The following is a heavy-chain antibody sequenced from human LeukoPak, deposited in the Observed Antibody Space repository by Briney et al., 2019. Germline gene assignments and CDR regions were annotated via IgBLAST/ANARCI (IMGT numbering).Heavy chain of an antibody. V-gene: IGHV1-18*01. CDR3: AREPVRLLWFGELLYYYYYYGMDV. CDR1: GYTFTSYG. J-gene: IGHJ6*02. CDR2: ISAYNGNT. Sequence: GASVKVSCKASGYTFTSYGISWVRQAPGQGLEWMGWISAYNGNTNYAQKLQGRVTMTTDTSTSTVYMELRSLRSDDTAVYYCAREPVRLLWFGELLYYYYYYGMDVWGQGTTVTVSS. D-gene: IGHD3-10*01.